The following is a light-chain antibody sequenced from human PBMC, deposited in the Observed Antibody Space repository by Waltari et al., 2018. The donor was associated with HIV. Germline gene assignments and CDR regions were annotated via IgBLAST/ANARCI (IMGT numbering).Light chain of an antibody. Sequence: ESVLTQSPATLSLSPGERATLSCRASQSVSSYLAWYQQKPGQAPRLLIYDASNRATGIPARFSGSGSGTDFTLTISSLEPEDFAIYYCQQRSNWRFGQGTKVEIK. CDR2: DAS. CDR1: QSVSSY. CDR3: QQRSNWR. V-gene: IGKV3-11*01. J-gene: IGKJ1*01.